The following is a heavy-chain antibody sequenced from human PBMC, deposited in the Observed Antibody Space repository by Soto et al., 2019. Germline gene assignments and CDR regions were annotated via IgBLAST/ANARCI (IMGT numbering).Heavy chain of an antibody. D-gene: IGHD3-10*01. CDR2: ISAYNGNT. V-gene: IGHV1-18*04. CDR1: GYTFTSYG. Sequence: ASVKVSCKASGYTFTSYGISWVRQAPGQGLEWMGWISAYNGNTNYAQKLQGRVTMTADTSTSTAYMELRSLRSDDTAVYYCARDAEILLWFGEVYYYGMDVWGQGTTVTVSS. CDR3: ARDAEILLWFGEVYYYGMDV. J-gene: IGHJ6*02.